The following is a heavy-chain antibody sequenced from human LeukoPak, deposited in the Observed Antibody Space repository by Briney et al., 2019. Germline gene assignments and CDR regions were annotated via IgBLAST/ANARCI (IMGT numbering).Heavy chain of an antibody. J-gene: IGHJ4*02. CDR1: GFSLSNARMG. CDR2: IFSTDEK. V-gene: IGHV2-26*01. Sequence: SGPTLVNPTETLTLTCTVSGFSLSNARMGVSWIRQPPGNYREWLAHIFSTDEKSYSTSLKSRLTISKDTSKSQVVLTMTNMDPVDTATYYCARIKNGYGDCFPFDYWGQGTLVTVST. CDR3: ARIKNGYGDCFPFDY. D-gene: IGHD4-17*01.